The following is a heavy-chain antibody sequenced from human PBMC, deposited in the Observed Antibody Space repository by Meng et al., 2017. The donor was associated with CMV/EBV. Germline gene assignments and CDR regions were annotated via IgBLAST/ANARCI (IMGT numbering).Heavy chain of an antibody. J-gene: IGHJ4*02. CDR2: IYYSGST. V-gene: IGHV4-59*01. D-gene: IGHD3-16*02. CDR1: GGSISSYY. Sequence: GSLRLSCTVSGGSISSYYWSWIRQLPGKGLEWIGYIYYSGSTNYNPSLKSRVTISVDTSKNQFSLKLSSVTAADTAVYYCARFITFGGVIVIDYWGQGTLVTVSS. CDR3: ARFITFGGVIVIDY.